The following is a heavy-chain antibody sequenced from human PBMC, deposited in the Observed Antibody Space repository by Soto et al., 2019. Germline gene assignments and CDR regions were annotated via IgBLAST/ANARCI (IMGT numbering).Heavy chain of an antibody. Sequence: ASVKVSCKASGYTFTSYGISWVRQAPGQGLEGMGWISAYNGNTNYAQKLQGRVTMTTDTSTSTAYMELRSLRSDDTAVYYCARXRRYDTYCSGGSCYFVDVWGQGTTVTVS. V-gene: IGHV1-18*04. D-gene: IGHD2-15*01. CDR1: GYTFTSYG. CDR3: ARXRRYDTYCSGGSCYFVDV. CDR2: ISAYNGNT. J-gene: IGHJ6*02.